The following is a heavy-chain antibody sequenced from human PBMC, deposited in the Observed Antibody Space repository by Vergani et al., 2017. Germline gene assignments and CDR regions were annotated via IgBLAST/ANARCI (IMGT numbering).Heavy chain of an antibody. V-gene: IGHV1-69*02. CDR3: ASLFSGYGEGYYYGMDV. D-gene: IGHD5-12*01. CDR2: FIPILGIA. CDR1: GGTFSSYT. J-gene: IGHJ6*02. Sequence: QVQLVQSGAEVKKPGSSVKVSCKASGGTFSSYTISWVRQAPGQGLEWMGRFIPILGIANYAQKFQGRVTITTDKSTSPAYMELRSLISEDTVLYYCASLFSGYGEGYYYGMDVWGQGTTVTVSS.